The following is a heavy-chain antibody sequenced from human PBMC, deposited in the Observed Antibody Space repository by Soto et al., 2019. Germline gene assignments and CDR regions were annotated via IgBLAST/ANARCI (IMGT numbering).Heavy chain of an antibody. J-gene: IGHJ4*02. Sequence: QVQLVESGGGVVQPGRSLRLSCAASGFTFSSYGMHWVRQAPGKGLEWVAVISYDGSNKYYADSVKGRFTISRDNSKNPLYLQMNSLRAEDTAVYYCAKVECVGWGQGTLVTVSS. CDR2: ISYDGSNK. D-gene: IGHD2-15*01. CDR3: AKVECVG. V-gene: IGHV3-30*18. CDR1: GFTFSSYG.